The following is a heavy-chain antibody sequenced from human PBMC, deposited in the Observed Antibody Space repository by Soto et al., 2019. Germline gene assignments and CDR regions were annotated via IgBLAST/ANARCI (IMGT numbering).Heavy chain of an antibody. V-gene: IGHV4-59*08. Sequence: SETLSLTCTASGGSISSYYWSWIRQPPGKGLEWIGYIYYSGSTNYNPSLKSRVTISVDTSKNQFSLKLSSVTAADTAVYYCARHLSGTFDYWGQGTLVTVSS. CDR1: GGSISSYY. J-gene: IGHJ4*02. CDR3: ARHLSGTFDY. CDR2: IYYSGST. D-gene: IGHD3-9*01.